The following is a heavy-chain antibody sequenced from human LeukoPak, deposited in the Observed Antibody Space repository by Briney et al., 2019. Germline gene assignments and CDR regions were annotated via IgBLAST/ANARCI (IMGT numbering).Heavy chain of an antibody. CDR1: GFTFSSYW. Sequence: GGSLRLSCAASGFTFSSYWMHWVRQAPGKGLVWVSRINSDGSSTTYADSVKGRFTISRDNAKNTLYLQLNSLRAEDTAVYYCARSLVVGATYPYHWGQGTLVTVSS. CDR2: INSDGSST. J-gene: IGHJ5*02. V-gene: IGHV3-74*01. D-gene: IGHD1-26*01. CDR3: ARSLVVGATYPYH.